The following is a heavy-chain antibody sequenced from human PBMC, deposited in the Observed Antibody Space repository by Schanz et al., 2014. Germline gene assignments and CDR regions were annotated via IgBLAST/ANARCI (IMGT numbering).Heavy chain of an antibody. Sequence: EAQLVDSGGGLVQPRGSLRLSCAASEFSFSSFGMNWVRQAPGKGLEWVSYISSSSSTIYYADSVKGRFTISRDNAKNSLYLQMNSLRAEDTAVYYCAKHVRSLTGNDYWGQGTLVTVSS. CDR1: EFSFSSFG. CDR3: AKHVRSLTGNDY. J-gene: IGHJ4*02. CDR2: ISSSSSTI. D-gene: IGHD3-9*01. V-gene: IGHV3-48*01.